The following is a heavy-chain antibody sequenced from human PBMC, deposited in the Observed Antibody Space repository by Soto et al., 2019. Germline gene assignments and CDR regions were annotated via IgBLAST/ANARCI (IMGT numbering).Heavy chain of an antibody. J-gene: IGHJ5*02. D-gene: IGHD6-13*01. CDR3: ARDQASSSWYKGWFDP. V-gene: IGHV1-3*01. Sequence: QVPLVQSGAEVKKPGASVKVSCKASGYTFTSYAMHWERQAPGQRLEWMGWINAGNGNTKYSQKFQGRVTITRDTSASTAYMELSSLRSEDTAVYYCARDQASSSWYKGWFDPWGQGTLVTVSS. CDR2: INAGNGNT. CDR1: GYTFTSYA.